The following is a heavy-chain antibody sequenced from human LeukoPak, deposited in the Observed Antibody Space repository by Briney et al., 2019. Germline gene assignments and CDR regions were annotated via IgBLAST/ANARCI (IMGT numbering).Heavy chain of an antibody. CDR1: GYTFTSYG. V-gene: IGHV1-18*01. CDR2: ISAYNGNT. Sequence: GASVKVSCKASGYTFTSYGISWVRQAPGQGLEWMGWISAYNGNTNYAQKLQGRVTMTTDTSTSTAYMELSSLRSEDTAVYYCARDKDIVVVPAAIRYYYGMDVWGQGTTVTVSS. CDR3: ARDKDIVVVPAAIRYYYGMDV. J-gene: IGHJ6*02. D-gene: IGHD2-2*01.